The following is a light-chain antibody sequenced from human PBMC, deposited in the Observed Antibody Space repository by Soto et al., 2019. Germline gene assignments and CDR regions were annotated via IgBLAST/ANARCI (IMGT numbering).Light chain of an antibody. CDR3: CSYAGSSTFVV. CDR1: SSDVGSYNL. CDR2: EVS. Sequence: QSALTQPASVSGSPGQSITISCTGTSSDVGSYNLVSWYQQHPGKAPKLMIYEVSKRPSGVSNRFSGSKSGNTASLTISGLQAEDEAGYYCCSYAGSSTFVVFGGGTKLTVL. J-gene: IGLJ2*01. V-gene: IGLV2-23*02.